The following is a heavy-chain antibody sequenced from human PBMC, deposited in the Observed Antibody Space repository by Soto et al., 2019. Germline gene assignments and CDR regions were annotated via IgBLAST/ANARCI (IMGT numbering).Heavy chain of an antibody. J-gene: IGHJ6*03. Sequence: GASVKVSCKASGYTFTSYGISWVLQAPGQGLEWMGWISAYNGNTNYAQKLQGRVTMTTDTSTSTAYMELRSLRSDDTAVYYCARDSYFDWLPPDNYYSMDVWGKGTTVTVSS. V-gene: IGHV1-18*01. CDR1: GYTFTSYG. CDR2: ISAYNGNT. CDR3: ARDSYFDWLPPDNYYSMDV. D-gene: IGHD3-9*01.